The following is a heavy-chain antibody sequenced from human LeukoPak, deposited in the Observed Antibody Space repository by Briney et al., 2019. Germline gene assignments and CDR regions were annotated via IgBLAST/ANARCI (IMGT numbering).Heavy chain of an antibody. D-gene: IGHD6-13*01. CDR1: GFAFTNAW. J-gene: IGHJ4*02. Sequence: GGSLRLSCAASGFAFTNAWMSWVRQAPGKGLEWVGRIRSKTDGGTTDYAAPVKGRFTISRDDSKDTLYLQMNSLKIEDTAVYYCTTEYPRGYGYWGQGTLVTVSS. V-gene: IGHV3-15*01. CDR3: TTEYPRGYGY. CDR2: IRSKTDGGTT.